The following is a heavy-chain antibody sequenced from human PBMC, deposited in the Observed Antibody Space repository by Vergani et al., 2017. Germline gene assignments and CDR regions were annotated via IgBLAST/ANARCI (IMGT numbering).Heavy chain of an antibody. J-gene: IGHJ5*02. CDR2: ITPFNGDT. CDR1: GYTFTYRY. CDR3: ATYWVGSRGFDP. D-gene: IGHD2-15*01. Sequence: QMQLVQSGAEVKKTGSSVKVSCKASGYTFTYRYMNWVRQAPGQALEWMGWITPFNGDTNYAQKFQDSVTITRDRSMTTAYMELGSLTSEDTAMYYCATYWVGSRGFDPWGQGTLVTVSS. V-gene: IGHV1-45*02.